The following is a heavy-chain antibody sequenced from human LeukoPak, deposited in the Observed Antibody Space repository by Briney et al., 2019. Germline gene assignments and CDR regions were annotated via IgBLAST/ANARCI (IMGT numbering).Heavy chain of an antibody. CDR3: VRDRSASSSDYYALGY. D-gene: IGHD3-22*01. V-gene: IGHV3-23*01. CDR2: ISGSGGST. Sequence: GGSLRLSCAASGFTFSSYAMSWVRQAPGKGLEWVSAISGSGGSTYYADSVRGRFTISRDNSKNMVYLQMRSLRAEDTAVYYCVRDRSASSSDYYALGYWGQGTLVTVSS. J-gene: IGHJ4*02. CDR1: GFTFSSYA.